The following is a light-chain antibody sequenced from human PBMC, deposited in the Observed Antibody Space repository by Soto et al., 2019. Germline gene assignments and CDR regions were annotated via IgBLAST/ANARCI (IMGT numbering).Light chain of an antibody. CDR1: QGISTF. V-gene: IGKV1-9*01. Sequence: DIQLTQSPSFLSASVGDRVTITCRASQGISTFLAWYQQKPGKAPKLLIYAASTLHDGVPPRFAGSGSGTEFTLTIRSLQPEDFATYYCHQLNTFPRTFGQGTKVEIK. CDR2: AAS. CDR3: HQLNTFPRT. J-gene: IGKJ1*01.